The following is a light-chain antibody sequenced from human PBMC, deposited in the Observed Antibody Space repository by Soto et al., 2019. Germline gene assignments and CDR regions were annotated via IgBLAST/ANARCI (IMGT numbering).Light chain of an antibody. Sequence: SVLTQPPSASGSPGQSVTISCTGTSSDVGGYNYVSWYQQHPGKAPKLMIYEVSKRPSGVPDRFSGSKSGNTASLTVSGLQAEVEADYYCSSYAGSNNLVVFGGGTKLTVL. CDR1: SSDVGGYNY. CDR3: SSYAGSNNLVV. V-gene: IGLV2-8*01. J-gene: IGLJ2*01. CDR2: EVS.